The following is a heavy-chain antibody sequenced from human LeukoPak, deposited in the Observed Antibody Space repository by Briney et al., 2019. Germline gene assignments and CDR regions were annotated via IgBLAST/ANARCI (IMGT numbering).Heavy chain of an antibody. CDR2: IYYSGST. V-gene: IGHV4-59*01. J-gene: IGHJ4*02. CDR1: GGSISSYY. D-gene: IGHD2-2*01. Sequence: SETLSLTCTVSGGSISSYYWSWIRQPPGKGLEWIGYIYYSGSTNYNPSLKSRVTISVDTSKNQFSLKLSSVTAADTAVYYCAREGGPYCSSTSCLYYFDYWGQGTLVTVSS. CDR3: AREGGPYCSSTSCLYYFDY.